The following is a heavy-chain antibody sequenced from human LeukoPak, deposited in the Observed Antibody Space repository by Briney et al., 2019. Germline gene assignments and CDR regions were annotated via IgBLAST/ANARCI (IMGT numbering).Heavy chain of an antibody. D-gene: IGHD3-10*01. CDR2: INSDGSST. CDR3: TTLYGSGNYY. Sequence: GGSLRLSCAASGFTFSTYWMHWVRQAPGKGLVWVSRINSDGSSTSYADSVKGRFTISRDNAKNTLYLQMNSLKTEDTAVYYCTTLYGSGNYYWGQGTLVTVSS. J-gene: IGHJ4*02. CDR1: GFTFSTYW. V-gene: IGHV3-74*01.